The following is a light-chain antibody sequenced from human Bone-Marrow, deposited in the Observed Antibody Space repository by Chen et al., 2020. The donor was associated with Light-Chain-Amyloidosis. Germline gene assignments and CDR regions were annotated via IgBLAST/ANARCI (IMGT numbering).Light chain of an antibody. Sequence: QSVLTQSPSASGTPGQRVTISCSGRISNIGGNTVNWYQQLPGTAPKRIISNNNQRPSGVPDRFSGSKSGTSASLSISGLQSEDEAVYYCAAWDDSLKGHVFGTGTTVTVL. V-gene: IGLV1-44*01. CDR1: ISNIGGNT. CDR2: NNN. CDR3: AAWDDSLKGHV. J-gene: IGLJ1*01.